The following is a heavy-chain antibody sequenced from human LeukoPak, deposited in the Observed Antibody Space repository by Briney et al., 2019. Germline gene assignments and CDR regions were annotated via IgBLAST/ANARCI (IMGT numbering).Heavy chain of an antibody. CDR3: ARDLGQLWGY. D-gene: IGHD5-24*01. V-gene: IGHV3-64*04. CDR1: GFAFSQYA. J-gene: IGHJ4*02. CDR2: ISSNGGRT. Sequence: GGSLRLSCSASGFAFSQYAMHWVRQAPGKGLEYVSAISSNGGRTYYADSVKGRFTISRDNSMDTLFLQMSSLRAEDTAVYYCARDLGQLWGYWGQGTLVTVSS.